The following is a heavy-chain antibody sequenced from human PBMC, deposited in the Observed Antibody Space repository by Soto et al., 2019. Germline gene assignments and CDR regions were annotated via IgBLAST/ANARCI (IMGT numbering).Heavy chain of an antibody. CDR1: GFTFSSYG. CDR2: ISYDGSNK. CDR3: AGGDSYGYGQNYYYGMDV. D-gene: IGHD5-18*01. J-gene: IGHJ6*02. Sequence: GGSLRLSCAASGFTFSSYGMHWVRQAPGKGLEWVAVISYDGSNKYYADSVKGRFTISRDNSKNTLYLQMNSLRAEDTAVYYCAGGDSYGYGQNYYYGMDVWGQGTTVTVSS. V-gene: IGHV3-30*03.